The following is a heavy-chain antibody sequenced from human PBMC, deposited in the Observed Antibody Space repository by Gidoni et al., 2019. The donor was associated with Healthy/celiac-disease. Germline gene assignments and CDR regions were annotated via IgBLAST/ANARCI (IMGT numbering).Heavy chain of an antibody. J-gene: IGHJ4*02. Sequence: QVQLVESGGGVVQPGRSLRLSCAASGFTFSSYAMHWVRQAPGKGLEWVAVISYDGSNKYYADSVKGRFTISRDNSKNTLYLQMNSLRAEDTAVYYCAVWGTLDYWGQGTLVTVSS. CDR3: AVWGTLDY. D-gene: IGHD3-16*01. CDR1: GFTFSSYA. V-gene: IGHV3-30*01. CDR2: ISYDGSNK.